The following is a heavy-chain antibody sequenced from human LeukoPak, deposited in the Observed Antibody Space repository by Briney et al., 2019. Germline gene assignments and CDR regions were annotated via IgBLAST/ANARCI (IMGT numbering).Heavy chain of an antibody. CDR2: ISSSSSTI. D-gene: IGHD3-16*01. J-gene: IGHJ4*02. CDR1: GFTFSSYS. Sequence: QPGGSLRLSCAASGFTFSSYSMNWVRKAPGKGLEWVSYISSSSSTIYYADSVKGRFTISRDNDKNSLYLQMNSLRDEDTAVYYCAREILWALGYYFDYWGQGTLVTVSS. V-gene: IGHV3-48*02. CDR3: AREILWALGYYFDY.